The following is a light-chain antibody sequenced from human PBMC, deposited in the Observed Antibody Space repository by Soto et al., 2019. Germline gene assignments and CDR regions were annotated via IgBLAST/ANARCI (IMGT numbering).Light chain of an antibody. CDR1: QSVSSS. CDR2: GTS. Sequence: EIVLTQSPGTLSLSPGERVTLSCRASQSVSSSLAWYQQKPGQAPRLLIYGTSNRATAIPDRFSGSGSGADFTLTISRLEPEDFALYYCQQYGISPSTFGPGTKVDIK. CDR3: QQYGISPST. V-gene: IGKV3-20*01. J-gene: IGKJ1*01.